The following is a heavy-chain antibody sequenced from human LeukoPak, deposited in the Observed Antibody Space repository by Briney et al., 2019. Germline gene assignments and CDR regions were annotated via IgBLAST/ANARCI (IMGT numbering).Heavy chain of an antibody. CDR1: GFTFSSFW. CDR2: IKQDGSQR. CDR3: ASRGLYTNRPGAFDI. D-gene: IGHD2-2*02. Sequence: GGSLRLSCAASGFTFSSFWMSWVRQAPGKGLEWVANIKQDGSQRYYVDSLKGRFTISRDNAKNSLYLQMNSLRAEDTAVYYCASRGLYTNRPGAFDIWGQGTMVTVSS. V-gene: IGHV3-7*01. J-gene: IGHJ3*02.